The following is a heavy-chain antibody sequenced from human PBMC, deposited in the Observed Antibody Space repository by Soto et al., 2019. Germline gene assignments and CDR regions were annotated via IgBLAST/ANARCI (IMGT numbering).Heavy chain of an antibody. V-gene: IGHV3-48*03. D-gene: IGHD2-15*01. CDR1: GFTFSSSE. CDR2: IHPAGQPI. CDR3: ARRCRI. Sequence: EVQLVESGGGLGQPGGSLRLSCVASGFTFSSSEMYWVGQAPGKGLEWVSYIHPAGQPIFYADSVKGRFTISRDNAKISLALQMSSMRAEDTAVYYCARRCRIWGQGTMLPVS. J-gene: IGHJ3*01.